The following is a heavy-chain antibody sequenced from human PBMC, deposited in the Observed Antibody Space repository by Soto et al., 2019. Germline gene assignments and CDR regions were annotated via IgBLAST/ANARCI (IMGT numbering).Heavy chain of an antibody. V-gene: IGHV1-69*13. J-gene: IGHJ6*02. D-gene: IGHD6-13*01. CDR3: ARVARPTASSWYYYGMDV. CDR1: GGTFSSYA. CDR2: IIPIFGTA. Sequence: SVKVSCKASGGTFSSYAISWVRQAPGRGLEWMGGIIPIFGTANYAQKFQGRVTITADESTSTAYMELSSLRSEDTAVYYCARVARPTASSWYYYGMDVWGQGTTVTVSS.